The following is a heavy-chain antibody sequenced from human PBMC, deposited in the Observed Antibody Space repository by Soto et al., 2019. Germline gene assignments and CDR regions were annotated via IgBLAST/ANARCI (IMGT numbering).Heavy chain of an antibody. CDR2: IQHSGSS. CDR1: AGSFSHYY. D-gene: IGHD6-19*01. Sequence: SETLSLTCAVYAGSFSHYYWNWIRQSPGKGLEWIGKIQHSGSSNYNPSLRSRVSISVDMSKNQVSLRLSSVTAADTAVYYCARGGSSDWQVALDIWGQGTMVTVSS. J-gene: IGHJ3*02. V-gene: IGHV4-34*01. CDR3: ARGGSSDWQVALDI.